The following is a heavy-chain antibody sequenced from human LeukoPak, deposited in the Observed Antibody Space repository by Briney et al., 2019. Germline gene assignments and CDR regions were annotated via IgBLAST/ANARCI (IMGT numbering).Heavy chain of an antibody. D-gene: IGHD6-13*01. Sequence: ASVKVSCKASGYTFTSYDINWVRQATGQGLEWMGWMNPNSGNTGYAQKFQGRVTMTRNTSISTAYMELSSLRSEDTAVYYCARVPLAAAYLDYWGQGTLVTVSS. CDR3: ARVPLAAAYLDY. V-gene: IGHV1-8*01. J-gene: IGHJ4*02. CDR1: GYTFTSYD. CDR2: MNPNSGNT.